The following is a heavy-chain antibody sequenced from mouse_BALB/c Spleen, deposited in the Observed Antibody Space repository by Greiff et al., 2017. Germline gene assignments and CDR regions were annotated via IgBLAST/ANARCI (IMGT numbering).Heavy chain of an antibody. CDR3: ARHDGYYVGAMDY. V-gene: IGHV2-6-2*01. J-gene: IGHJ4*01. CDR1: GFSLTSYG. CDR2: IWSDGST. Sequence: VQLQQSGPDLVAPSQSLSITCTVSGFSLTSYGVHWVRQPPGKGLEWLVVIWSDGSTTYNSALKSRLSISKDNSKSQVFLKMNSLQTDDTAMYYCARHDGYYVGAMDYWGQGTSVTVSS. D-gene: IGHD2-3*01.